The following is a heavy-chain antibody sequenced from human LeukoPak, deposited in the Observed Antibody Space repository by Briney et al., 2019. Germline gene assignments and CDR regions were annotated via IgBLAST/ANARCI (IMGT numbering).Heavy chain of an antibody. CDR2: IAYDGSSK. D-gene: IGHD5-18*01. J-gene: IGHJ4*02. CDR1: GFRLGSNG. Sequence: PGRSLRLSCAASGFRLGSNGMHWVRQTPDKGLEWVAAIAYDGSSKYYGDSVKGRFTISRDNPNNMVFLHMNSLRADDTALYYCVKDPRGGYAYGYFDSWGQGALVIVSS. V-gene: IGHV3-33*05. CDR3: VKDPRGGYAYGYFDS.